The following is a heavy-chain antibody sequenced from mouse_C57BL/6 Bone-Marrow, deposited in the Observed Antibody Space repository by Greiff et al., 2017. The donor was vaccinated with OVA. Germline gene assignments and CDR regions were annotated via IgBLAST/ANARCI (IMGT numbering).Heavy chain of an antibody. CDR2: ISYDGSN. J-gene: IGHJ3*01. CDR3: ARSLPLYYGSSTEAWFAY. D-gene: IGHD1-1*01. V-gene: IGHV3-6*01. Sequence: EVKLMESGPGLVKPSQSLSLTCSVTGYSITSGYYWNWIRQFPGNKLEWMGYISYDGSNNYNPSLKNRISITRDTSKNQFFLKLNSVTTEDTATYYCARSLPLYYGSSTEAWFAYWGQGTLVTVSA. CDR1: GYSITSGYY.